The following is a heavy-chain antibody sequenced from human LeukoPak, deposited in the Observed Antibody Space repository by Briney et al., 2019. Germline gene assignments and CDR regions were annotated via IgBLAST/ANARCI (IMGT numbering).Heavy chain of an antibody. Sequence: SVKVSCKASGGTFSSYAISWVRQAPGQGLEWMGGIIPIFGTANYAQKFQGRLTITADESTSTAYMELSSLRSGDTAVYYCGRAYCRSTSCYHLDYWGRGTLVTVSS. D-gene: IGHD2-2*01. J-gene: IGHJ4*02. CDR1: GGTFSSYA. CDR3: GRAYCRSTSCYHLDY. V-gene: IGHV1-69*01. CDR2: IIPIFGTA.